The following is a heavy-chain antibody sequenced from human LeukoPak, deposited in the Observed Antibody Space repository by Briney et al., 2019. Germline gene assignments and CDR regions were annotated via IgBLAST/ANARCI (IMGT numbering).Heavy chain of an antibody. V-gene: IGHV1-69*01. CDR2: IIPIFGTA. Sequence: SVKVSCKASGGTFSSYAISWVRQPPGQGLEWMGGIIPIFGTANYAQKFQGRVTITADESTSTAYMELSSLRSEDTAVYYCARRGRAAAVLGYYYGMDVWGKGTTVTVSS. D-gene: IGHD6-13*01. CDR3: ARRGRAAAVLGYYYGMDV. CDR1: GGTFSSYA. J-gene: IGHJ6*04.